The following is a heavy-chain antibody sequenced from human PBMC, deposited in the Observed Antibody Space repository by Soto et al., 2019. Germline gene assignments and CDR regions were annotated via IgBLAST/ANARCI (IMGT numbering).Heavy chain of an antibody. CDR3: AKSRYSDSSGDFYDF. D-gene: IGHD3-22*01. J-gene: IGHJ4*02. V-gene: IGHV3-23*01. CDR1: GFTFSNYA. CDR2: IGGRATSA. Sequence: EVQLLESGGGLVQPGGSLRLSCAASGFTFSNYAMSWVRQAPGKGLEWVSGIGGRATSAYYADSVKGRFAISRDNSYNTLFLQLNSLRAEDTAGYYCAKSRYSDSSGDFYDFWGQGTLVSVSP.